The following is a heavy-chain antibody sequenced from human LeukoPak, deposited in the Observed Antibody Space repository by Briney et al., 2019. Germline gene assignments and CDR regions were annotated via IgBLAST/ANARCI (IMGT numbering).Heavy chain of an antibody. CDR2: TSHDGTKK. Sequence: PGRSLRISCAASGFIFSNFGMHWVRQAPGKGLEWVAGTSHDGTKKFYADSVKGRFTIFRDNSENTLYLQMNSLSAEDTAVYYCTEGTSTVSSTSCYPEYWGQGTLVTVSS. V-gene: IGHV3-30*18. CDR3: TEGTSTVSSTSCYPEY. CDR1: GFIFSNFG. D-gene: IGHD2-2*01. J-gene: IGHJ4*02.